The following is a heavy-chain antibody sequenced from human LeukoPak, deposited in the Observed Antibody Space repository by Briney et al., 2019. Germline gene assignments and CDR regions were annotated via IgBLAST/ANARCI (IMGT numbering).Heavy chain of an antibody. V-gene: IGHV4-31*03. Sequence: SETLSLTCTVSGGSLSSGGYYWRWLRQHPGRGREWIGYIYYSGSTYHNPSLKSRVTISVDTSKNQFSLKLSSVTAADTAVYYCARGRSTSSFDPWGQGTLVTVSS. CDR1: GGSLSSGGYY. J-gene: IGHJ5*02. CDR2: IYYSGST. D-gene: IGHD2-2*01. CDR3: ARGRSTSSFDP.